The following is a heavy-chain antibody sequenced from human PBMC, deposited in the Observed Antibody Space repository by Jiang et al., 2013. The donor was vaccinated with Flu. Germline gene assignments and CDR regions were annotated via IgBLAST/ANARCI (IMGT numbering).Heavy chain of an antibody. CDR2: INHSGST. Sequence: RLLKPSETLSLTCAVYGGSFSGYYWSWIRQPPGKGLEWIGEINHSGSTNYNPSLKSRVTISVDTSKNQFSLKLSSVTAADTAVYYCARATASGYYDSSGYYYVYFDYWGQGTLVTVS. J-gene: IGHJ4*02. CDR1: GGSFSGYY. V-gene: IGHV4-34*01. D-gene: IGHD3-22*01. CDR3: ARATASGYYDSSGYYYVYFDY.